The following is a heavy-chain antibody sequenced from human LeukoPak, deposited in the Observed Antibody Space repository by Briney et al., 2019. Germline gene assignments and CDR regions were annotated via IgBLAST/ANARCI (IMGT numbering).Heavy chain of an antibody. CDR2: INHSGST. CDR1: GGSFSGFY. V-gene: IGHV4-34*01. CDR3: ARLTKNDSGSFRFGKKKRGYMDV. Sequence: SETLSLTCAVYGGSFSGFYWSWIRQPPGKGLEWIGEINHSGSTNYNPSLKSRVTISVDTSKNQFSLKLSSVTAADTAVYYCARLTKNDSGSFRFGKKKRGYMDVWGKGTTVTISS. J-gene: IGHJ6*03. D-gene: IGHD3-10*01.